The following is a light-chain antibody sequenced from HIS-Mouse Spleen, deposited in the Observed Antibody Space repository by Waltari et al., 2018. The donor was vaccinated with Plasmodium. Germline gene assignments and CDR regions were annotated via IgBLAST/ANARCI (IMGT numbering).Light chain of an antibody. CDR2: EVT. CDR3: SSYAGSNNLG. CDR1: SSDVGGYNY. Sequence: QSALTQPPSASGSPGQSVTIPCTGTSSDVGGYNYVSWYQQHPGKAPKLMIYEVTNGPSGVLVRFSGSKSGNTASLTVSGLQAEDEADYYCSSYAGSNNLGFGGGTKLTVL. J-gene: IGLJ2*01. V-gene: IGLV2-8*01.